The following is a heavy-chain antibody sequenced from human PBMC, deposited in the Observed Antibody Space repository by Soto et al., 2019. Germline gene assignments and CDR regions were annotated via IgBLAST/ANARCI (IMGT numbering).Heavy chain of an antibody. J-gene: IGHJ5*02. CDR3: AREERFSHWLDP. V-gene: IGHV4-31*11. CDR2: IFHSGNM. CDR1: GGSISSLGYY. Sequence: SETLSLTCAVSGGSISSLGYYWSWIRQDPGKGLEWIGHIFHSGNMDYNPSLQSRVTMSVYTSKNQFSLKLSSVTAADTAVYYCAREERFSHWLDPWGQGTLVTVSS.